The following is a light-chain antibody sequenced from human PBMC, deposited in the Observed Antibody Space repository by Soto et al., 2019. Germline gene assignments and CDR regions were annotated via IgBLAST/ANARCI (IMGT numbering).Light chain of an antibody. CDR2: EVS. CDR3: SSYGGSNNLNWL. V-gene: IGLV2-8*01. J-gene: IGLJ3*02. CDR1: SXXVXGYNF. Sequence: QSALTQPPSASGXPXXXVTXSCTXTSXXVXGYNFVSWYQHQPGKAPKLLIYEVSKRPSGVPDRFSGSKSGYTASLTVSGLQAEDEADYYCSSYGGSNNLNWLFGGGTKVTVL.